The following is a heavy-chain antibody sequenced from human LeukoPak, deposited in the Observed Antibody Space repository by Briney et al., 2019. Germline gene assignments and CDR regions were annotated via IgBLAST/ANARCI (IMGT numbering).Heavy chain of an antibody. J-gene: IGHJ1*01. D-gene: IGHD2-8*02. CDR3: AKDPTLPGGAEYFQH. V-gene: IGHV3-23*01. CDR1: GFTLSSYA. Sequence: GGSLRLSCAASGFTLSSYAMNWVRQAPGKGLEWVSGISKNGGNTYYADSVQGRFTISRDNSKNTLYLQMNSLRAEDTAVYYCAKDPTLPGGAEYFQHWGQGTLVTVSS. CDR2: ISKNGGNT.